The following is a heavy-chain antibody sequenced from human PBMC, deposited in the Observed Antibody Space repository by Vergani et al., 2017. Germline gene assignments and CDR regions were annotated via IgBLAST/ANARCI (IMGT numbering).Heavy chain of an antibody. D-gene: IGHD2-2*02. J-gene: IGHJ4*02. CDR1: GGSFSGYY. Sequence: QVQLQQWGAGLLKPSETLSLTCAVYGGSFSGYYWSWIRQPPGKWLEWIGEINHSGSTNYNPSLKSRVTISVDTSKNQFSLKLSSVTAADTAVYYCARGVLGYCSSTSCYTGPIYRYWGQGTLVTVSS. CDR2: INHSGST. CDR3: ARGVLGYCSSTSCYTGPIYRY. V-gene: IGHV4-34*01.